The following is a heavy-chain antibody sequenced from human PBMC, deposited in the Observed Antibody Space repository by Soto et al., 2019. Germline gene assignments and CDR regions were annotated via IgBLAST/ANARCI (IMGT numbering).Heavy chain of an antibody. Sequence: QVQLVESGGGVVQPGRSLRLSCAASGFTFSNYAIHWVRQAPGKGLEWVAVISYDGSNEYYADSVKGRFTISRDNSKNTLYLQMNSLRAEDTAVYYCARERGGLDYWGQGTLVTVSS. V-gene: IGHV3-30-3*01. J-gene: IGHJ4*02. CDR1: GFTFSNYA. D-gene: IGHD3-16*01. CDR2: ISYDGSNE. CDR3: ARERGGLDY.